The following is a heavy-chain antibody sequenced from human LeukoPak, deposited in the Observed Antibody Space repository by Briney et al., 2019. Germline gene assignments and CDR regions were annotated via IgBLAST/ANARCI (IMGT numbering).Heavy chain of an antibody. Sequence: GGSLRLSCEASGFTFSAYWMIWVRQAPGKGLEWVANINQDGSKKYYVDSIKGRFTISRDNAKNSLYLQTNSLRAEDTALYYCAKDATLLGVYYMDVWGKGTTVTISS. V-gene: IGHV3-7*03. J-gene: IGHJ6*03. D-gene: IGHD2-8*02. CDR1: GFTFSAYW. CDR2: INQDGSKK. CDR3: AKDATLLGVYYMDV.